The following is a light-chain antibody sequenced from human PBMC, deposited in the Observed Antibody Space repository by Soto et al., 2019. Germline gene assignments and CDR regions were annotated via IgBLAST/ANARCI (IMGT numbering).Light chain of an antibody. CDR3: QQHINWPIT. CDR2: EAS. CDR1: QTVSSS. V-gene: IGKV3-11*01. Sequence: EIVLTQSPATLSFSPGKRATLSCRASQTVSSSLAWYQQKPDQAPRLLIHEASNRATGIPARFSGRGSGADFTLTIRSLEPDDLALYYCQQHINWPITFGGGTKVEIK. J-gene: IGKJ4*01.